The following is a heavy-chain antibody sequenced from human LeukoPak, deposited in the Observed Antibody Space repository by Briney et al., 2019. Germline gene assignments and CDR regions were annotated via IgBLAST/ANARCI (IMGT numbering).Heavy chain of an antibody. CDR3: AKEVRGPYYCDSSGYSDY. CDR1: GFTFSNYA. D-gene: IGHD3-22*01. V-gene: IGHV3-23*01. Sequence: GGSLRLSSAASGFTFSNYAMSWVRQAPGKGLEWVSAISGSDGSTYYADSVKGRFTISRDNSKNTLYLQMNSLRAEDTAVYYCAKEVRGPYYCDSSGYSDYWGQGTLVTVSS. CDR2: ISGSDGST. J-gene: IGHJ4*02.